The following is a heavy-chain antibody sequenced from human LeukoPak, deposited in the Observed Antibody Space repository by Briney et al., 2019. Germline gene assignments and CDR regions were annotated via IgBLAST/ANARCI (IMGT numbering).Heavy chain of an antibody. Sequence: SETLSLTCTVSGGSISSGSYYWSWIRQPAGKGLEWIGRLYTSESTNYNPSLKSRVTISIDTSKNQFSLKLSSVTAADTAVYFCARELGQYSYGYWFDHWGQGTLVTVSS. D-gene: IGHD5-18*01. CDR3: ARELGQYSYGYWFDH. CDR1: GGSISSGSYY. CDR2: LYTSEST. J-gene: IGHJ5*02. V-gene: IGHV4-61*02.